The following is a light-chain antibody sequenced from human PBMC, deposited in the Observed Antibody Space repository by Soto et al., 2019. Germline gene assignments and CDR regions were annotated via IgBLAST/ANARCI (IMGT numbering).Light chain of an antibody. CDR3: QQYNSYPLT. CDR1: QSISSW. Sequence: DIQMTQSPSTLSASVGDRVTITCRASQSISSWLAWYQQKPGKAPNLLIYKASSLESGVPSRFSGSGSGTEFPLTISSLQPDDFATYCCQQYNSYPLTFGGGTKVEIK. CDR2: KAS. V-gene: IGKV1-5*03. J-gene: IGKJ4*01.